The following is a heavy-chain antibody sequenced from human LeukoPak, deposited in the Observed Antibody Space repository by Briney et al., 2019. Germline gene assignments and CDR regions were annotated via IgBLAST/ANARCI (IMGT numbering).Heavy chain of an antibody. CDR2: IDTAGSGT. CDR1: GFTFSSYW. CDR3: ARGISQSPVAFDI. V-gene: IGHV3-74*01. D-gene: IGHD2/OR15-2a*01. Sequence: GGSLRLSCAASGFTFSSYWMHWVRQAPGKGLVWVSRIDTAGSGTTYADSVKGRSTISRDNAKNTVYLQINSLRAEDTAVYYCARGISQSPVAFDIWGQGTMVTVSS. J-gene: IGHJ3*02.